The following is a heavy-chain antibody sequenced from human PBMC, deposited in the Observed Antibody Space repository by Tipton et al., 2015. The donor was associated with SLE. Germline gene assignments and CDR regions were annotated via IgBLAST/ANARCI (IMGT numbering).Heavy chain of an antibody. D-gene: IGHD2-2*01. CDR2: IDHSGNT. CDR1: GGPITSGGYS. CDR3: VVCSPSSCSYFDY. J-gene: IGHJ4*02. Sequence: LRLSCTVSGGPITSGGYSWNWIRQHPEKGLEWIGYIDHSGNTHYNPSVKSRLTISMDTSKNQFSMKLTSVTAADTAVYYCVVCSPSSCSYFDYWGQGRLVTVSS. V-gene: IGHV4-31*03.